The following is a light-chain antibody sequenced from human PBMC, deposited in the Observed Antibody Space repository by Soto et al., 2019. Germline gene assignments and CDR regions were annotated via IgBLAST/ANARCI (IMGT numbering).Light chain of an antibody. CDR1: QSVSSSY. CDR2: GAS. Sequence: DIVLTQSPGTLSLSPGERATLSCRASQSVSSSYLAWYQQKPGQAPRLLIYGASSRATGIPDRFSGSGSGTDFTLTISRLEPEDFAVYYCQQYGGSPPTFGQGTKVEIK. J-gene: IGKJ1*01. CDR3: QQYGGSPPT. V-gene: IGKV3-20*01.